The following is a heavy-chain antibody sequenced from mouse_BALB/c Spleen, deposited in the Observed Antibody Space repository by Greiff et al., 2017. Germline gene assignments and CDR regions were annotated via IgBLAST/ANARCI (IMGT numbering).Heavy chain of an antibody. J-gene: IGHJ2*01. CDR3: ARRTGPFDY. V-gene: IGHV1S132*01. D-gene: IGHD4-1*01. Sequence: QVQLKQSGAELVKPGASVKLSCKTSGYTFTSYWIQWVKQRPGQGLGWIGEIFPGTGTTYYNEKFKGKATLTIDTSSSTAYMQLSSLTSEDSAVYFCARRTGPFDYWGQGTTLTVSS. CDR1: GYTFTSYW. CDR2: IFPGTGTT.